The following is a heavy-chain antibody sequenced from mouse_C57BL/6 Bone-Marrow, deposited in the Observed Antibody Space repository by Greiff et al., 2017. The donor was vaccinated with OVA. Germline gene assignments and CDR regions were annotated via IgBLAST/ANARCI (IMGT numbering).Heavy chain of an antibody. D-gene: IGHD2-2*01. V-gene: IGHV5-4*01. Sequence: EVKLVESGGGLVKPGGSLKLSCAASGFTFSSYAMSWVRQTPEKRLEWVATISDGGSYTYYPDNVKGRFTISRDNAKNNLYLQMSHLKSEDTAVYYCARDKGVTRYFDVWGTGTTVTVSS. CDR3: ARDKGVTRYFDV. J-gene: IGHJ1*03. CDR2: ISDGGSYT. CDR1: GFTFSSYA.